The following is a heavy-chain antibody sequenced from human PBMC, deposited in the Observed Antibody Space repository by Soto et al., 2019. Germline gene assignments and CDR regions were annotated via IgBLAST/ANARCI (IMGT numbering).Heavy chain of an antibody. CDR3: AKDTATAITSYYFYGKDV. D-gene: IGHD5-12*01. CDR1: GFIFSTYG. Sequence: GGSLRLSCAASGFIFSTYGMHWVRQAPGKGLEWVAVISFDGRNKYYADSVRGRFTISRDNSKNTLHLQMNSLRGEDTAVYYCAKDTATAITSYYFYGKDVWGQGTTVTVSS. V-gene: IGHV3-30*18. J-gene: IGHJ6*02. CDR2: ISFDGRNK.